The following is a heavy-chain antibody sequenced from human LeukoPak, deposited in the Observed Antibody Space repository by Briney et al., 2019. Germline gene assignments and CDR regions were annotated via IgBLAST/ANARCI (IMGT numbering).Heavy chain of an antibody. V-gene: IGHV3-53*01. CDR2: IDSGGST. Sequence: PGGTLRLSCAASGFTFSNYGMSWVRQAPGKGLEWVSVIDSGGSTYYADSVKGRFTISRDNSKNTVYLQMNSLRAEDTAVYYCARGHALDWGQGTLVTASS. CDR1: GFTFSNYG. CDR3: ARGHALD. J-gene: IGHJ4*02.